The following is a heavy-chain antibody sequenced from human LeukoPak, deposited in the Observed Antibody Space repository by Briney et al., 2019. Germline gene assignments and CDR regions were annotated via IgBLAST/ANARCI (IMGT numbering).Heavy chain of an antibody. J-gene: IGHJ4*02. CDR2: MNPNSGNT. D-gene: IGHD3-22*01. Sequence: ASVKVSCKASGYTFTSYDINWVRQATGQGLEWMGWMNPNSGNTGYAQKFQGRVTMTRNTSISTAYMELSSLRSEDTAVYYCARGQYYYDSSGYSMYYFDYWGQGTLVTVSS. V-gene: IGHV1-8*01. CDR1: GYTFTSYD. CDR3: ARGQYYYDSSGYSMYYFDY.